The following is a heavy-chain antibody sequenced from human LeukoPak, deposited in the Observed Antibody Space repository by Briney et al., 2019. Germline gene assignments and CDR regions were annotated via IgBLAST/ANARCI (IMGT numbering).Heavy chain of an antibody. J-gene: IGHJ6*03. V-gene: IGHV4-39*01. CDR3: ARHWDYYYYMDV. Sequence: SETLSLTCTVSGGSISSSYSYWGWIRQPPGKGLEWIGNIYYSGSTYYNPSLKSRVTISVDTSKNQFSLKLSSVTAADTAVYYCARHWDYYYYMDVWGKGTTVTISS. D-gene: IGHD3-16*01. CDR2: IYYSGST. CDR1: GGSISSSYSY.